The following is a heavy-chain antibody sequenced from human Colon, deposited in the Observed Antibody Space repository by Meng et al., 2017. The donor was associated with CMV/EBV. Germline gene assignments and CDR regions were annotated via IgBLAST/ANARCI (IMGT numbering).Heavy chain of an antibody. CDR2: ITNDASTK. CDR3: VRGRYYGVAFGGVSFFDY. D-gene: IGHD3-16*01. CDR1: GGIFSDYG. V-gene: IGHV3-30*03. J-gene: IGHJ4*02. Sequence: GGSLRLSCAVSGGIFSDYGFHWVRQAPGKGLEWVALITNDASTKYFPDSVKGRFTISRDNSNNTLYLHMNSLRAGDTAVYYWVRGRYYGVAFGGVSFFDYWGQGTLVTVSS.